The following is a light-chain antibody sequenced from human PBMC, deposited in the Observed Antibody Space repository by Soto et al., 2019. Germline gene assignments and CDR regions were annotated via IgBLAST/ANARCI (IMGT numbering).Light chain of an antibody. Sequence: EIVLTQSPGTLSLSPGERATLSCRASQSVSSSYLAWYQQKPGQAPRLLIYGASSRATGIPDRFSGSGSGTHITLTISRLEAEYCAVCYCQQYGSSPPITFGQGTRMEIK. V-gene: IGKV3-20*01. CDR3: QQYGSSPPIT. J-gene: IGKJ5*01. CDR1: QSVSSSY. CDR2: GAS.